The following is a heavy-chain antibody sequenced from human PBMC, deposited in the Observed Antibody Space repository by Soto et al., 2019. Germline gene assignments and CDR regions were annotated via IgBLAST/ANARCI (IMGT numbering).Heavy chain of an antibody. CDR1: GGSISSYY. Sequence: LSLTCTVSGGSISSYYWSWIRQPPGKGLEWIGYIYYSGSTNYNPSLKSRVTISVDTSKNQFSLKLSSVTAADTAVYYCARDYSSGWAHWFDPWGQGTLVTVS. V-gene: IGHV4-59*01. CDR3: ARDYSSGWAHWFDP. D-gene: IGHD6-19*01. J-gene: IGHJ5*02. CDR2: IYYSGST.